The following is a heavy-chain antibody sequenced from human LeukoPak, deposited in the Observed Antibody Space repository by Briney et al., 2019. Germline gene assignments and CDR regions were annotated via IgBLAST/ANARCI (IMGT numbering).Heavy chain of an antibody. CDR1: GFTFSTYE. V-gene: IGHV3-48*03. D-gene: IGHD1-26*01. Sequence: GGSLRLSCTASGFTFSTYEMNWVRQAPGKGLEWISYISTSGRTIFYADSVKGRFTISRDNAKNSLYLQMNSLRAEDTAVYYCARDPLGAQFDYWGQGTLVTVSS. CDR3: ARDPLGAQFDY. J-gene: IGHJ4*02. CDR2: ISTSGRTI.